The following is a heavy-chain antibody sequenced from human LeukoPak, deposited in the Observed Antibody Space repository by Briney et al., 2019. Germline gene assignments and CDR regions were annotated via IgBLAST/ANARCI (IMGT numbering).Heavy chain of an antibody. V-gene: IGHV5-51*07. Sequence: GESLKISCKGSGYSFTTYWIGWVHQMPGKDLEWMGIIYPGDSDTRYSPSFQGQVTISADKSISTAYLQWSNLKASDTAMYYCARPQSSTRDAFDIWGQGTMLTVSS. J-gene: IGHJ3*02. CDR3: ARPQSSTRDAFDI. CDR1: GYSFTTYW. D-gene: IGHD2-15*01. CDR2: IYPGDSDT.